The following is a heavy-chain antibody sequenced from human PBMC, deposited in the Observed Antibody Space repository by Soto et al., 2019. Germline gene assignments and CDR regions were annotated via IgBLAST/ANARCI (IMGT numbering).Heavy chain of an antibody. V-gene: IGHV3-23*01. CDR3: AKAAVTVTTFYWFDP. Sequence: EVQLLESGGGLVQPGGSLRLSCAASGFTFSSYAMSWVRQAPGKGLEWVSSISGSGGSIYYADSVKGRFTISRDDSKNTLYLQMNSLRAEDTAVYYCAKAAVTVTTFYWFDPWGQGTQVTVSS. CDR2: ISGSGGSI. J-gene: IGHJ5*02. D-gene: IGHD4-17*01. CDR1: GFTFSSYA.